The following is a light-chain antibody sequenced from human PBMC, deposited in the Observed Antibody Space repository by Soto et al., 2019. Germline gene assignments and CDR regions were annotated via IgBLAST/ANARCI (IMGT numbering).Light chain of an antibody. CDR1: SSDVGSHNL. Sequence: QSALAQPPSVSVSPGQSITISCTGTSSDVGSHNLVSWYQHYPGKAPKLIIFEASKRPSGVSNRFSGSKSGSTASLTISGLQAEDEADYYCCSNAAGSTYVFGTGTKVTVL. V-gene: IGLV2-23*01. J-gene: IGLJ1*01. CDR3: CSNAAGSTYV. CDR2: EAS.